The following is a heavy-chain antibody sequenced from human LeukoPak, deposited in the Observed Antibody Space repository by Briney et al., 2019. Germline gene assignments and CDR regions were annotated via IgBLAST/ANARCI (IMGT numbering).Heavy chain of an antibody. Sequence: GGSLRLSCAASGFTFSDYSMNWVRQAPGKGLEWVSYIDGSGDTIYYADSVKGRFTISRDNAKNSLDLQMNSLRDEGTAVYYCSSRFDCWGQGTLVTVSS. V-gene: IGHV3-48*02. J-gene: IGHJ4*02. CDR2: IDGSGDTI. CDR1: GFTFSDYS. CDR3: SSRFDC.